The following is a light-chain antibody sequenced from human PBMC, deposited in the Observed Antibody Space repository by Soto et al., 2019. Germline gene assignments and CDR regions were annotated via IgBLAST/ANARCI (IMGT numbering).Light chain of an antibody. CDR2: ENK. CDR1: SSNIGNNY. V-gene: IGLV1-51*01. J-gene: IGLJ2*01. CDR3: ATWDSSLSAGV. Sequence: QSVLSQPPSVSAAPGQEVTISCSGSSSNIGNNYVSWYQQLPGAAPKLLIYENKKRPSGIPDRFSGSTSGTSATLGITGLQTGDEADYYCATWDSSLSAGVFGGGTKVTVL.